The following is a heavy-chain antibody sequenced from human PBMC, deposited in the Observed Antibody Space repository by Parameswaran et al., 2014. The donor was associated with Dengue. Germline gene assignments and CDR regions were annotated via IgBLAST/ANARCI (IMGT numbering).Heavy chain of an antibody. CDR2: ISSSSSYI. V-gene: IGHV3-21*01. Sequence: VRQMPRGKGLEWVSSISSSSSYIYYADSVKGRFTISRDNAKNSLYLQMNSLRAEDTAVYYCATASRGWYHYWGQGTLVTVSS. D-gene: IGHD6-19*01. J-gene: IGHJ4*02. CDR3: ATASRGWYHY.